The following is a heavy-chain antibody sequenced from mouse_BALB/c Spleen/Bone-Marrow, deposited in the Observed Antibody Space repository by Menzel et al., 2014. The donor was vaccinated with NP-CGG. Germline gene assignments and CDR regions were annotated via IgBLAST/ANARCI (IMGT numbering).Heavy chain of an antibody. V-gene: IGHV5-17*02. CDR2: ISSGSSTI. Sequence: EVQVVESGGGLVQPGGSRKLSCAASGFTFSSFGMHWVRQAPEKGLEWVAYISSGSSTIYYAATVKGRFTISRDNPKNTLFLQMTSLRSEDTAMYYCARDEDYAMDYWGQGTSVTVSS. CDR3: ARDEDYAMDY. CDR1: GFTFSSFG. J-gene: IGHJ4*01.